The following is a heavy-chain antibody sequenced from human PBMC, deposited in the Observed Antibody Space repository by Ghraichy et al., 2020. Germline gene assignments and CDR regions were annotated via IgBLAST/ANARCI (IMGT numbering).Heavy chain of an antibody. CDR3: SSGSYTNFDY. Sequence: GGSLRLSCAASGFTFSSNWMHWVRQAPGKGLVWVSRISTDGSRTSYADSVKGRFTVSRDNAKNTLYLQMNSLRAEDTAVYYCSSGSYTNFDYWGQGTLVTVSS. J-gene: IGHJ4*02. D-gene: IGHD3-10*01. CDR2: ISTDGSRT. V-gene: IGHV3-74*01. CDR1: GFTFSSNW.